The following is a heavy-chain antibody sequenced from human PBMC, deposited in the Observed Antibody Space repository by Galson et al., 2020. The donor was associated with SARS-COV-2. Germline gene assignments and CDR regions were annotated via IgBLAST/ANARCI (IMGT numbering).Heavy chain of an antibody. CDR2: ISGSGGST. Sequence: GGSLRLSCAASGFTFSSYAMSWVRQAPGKGLEWVSAISGSGGSTYYADSVKGRFTISRDNSKNTLYLQMNSLRAEDTAVYYCAKGGWFGECDYCYYGRDGWGQGTTVSFSS. D-gene: IGHD3-10*01. CDR1: GFTFSSYA. V-gene: IGHV3-23*01. J-gene: IGHJ6*02. CDR3: AKGGWFGECDYCYYGRDG.